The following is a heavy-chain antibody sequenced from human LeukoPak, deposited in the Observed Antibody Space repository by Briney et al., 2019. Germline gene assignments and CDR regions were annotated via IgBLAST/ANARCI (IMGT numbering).Heavy chain of an antibody. Sequence: GGSLRLSCAASGFTFTNAWMSWVRQAPGKGLEWVGRIKTKSDGGTTDYAAPVKGRFTISRDDSKNTLYLQMNSLKTEDTAVYYCTSRQVTYYYDTSGYLERYYFDYWGQGTLVTVSS. CDR1: GFTFTNAW. V-gene: IGHV3-15*01. CDR3: TSRQVTYYYDTSGYLERYYFDY. J-gene: IGHJ4*02. D-gene: IGHD3-22*01. CDR2: IKTKSDGGTT.